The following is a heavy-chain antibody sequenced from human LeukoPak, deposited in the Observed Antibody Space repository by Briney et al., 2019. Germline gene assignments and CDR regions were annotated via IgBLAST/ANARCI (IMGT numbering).Heavy chain of an antibody. CDR1: GITFSNYV. D-gene: IGHD4-17*01. CDR3: AKDRTSMVTTGLDY. J-gene: IGHJ4*02. CDR2: VSGGGRNT. V-gene: IGHV3-23*01. Sequence: GGSLRLSCAASGITFSNYVMSWVRQAPGKGLEWVSAVSGGGRNTYYAASVKGRFTISRDNSKNMLHLQMNSLRAEDTAVYYCAKDRTSMVTTGLDYWGQGTLVTVSS.